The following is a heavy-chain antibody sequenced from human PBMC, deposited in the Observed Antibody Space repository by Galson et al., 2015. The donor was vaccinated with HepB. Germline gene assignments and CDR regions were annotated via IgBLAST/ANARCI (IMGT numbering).Heavy chain of an antibody. CDR3: AKGGYNTPFDP. CDR2: IRARDDTT. J-gene: IGHJ5*02. D-gene: IGHD1-14*01. V-gene: IGHV3-23*01. CDR1: GFTFSDYS. Sequence: SLRLSCAASGFTFSDYSMTWVRQAPGKGLEWVSTIRARDDTTYYADSLRGRFTISRNNSQKTVYLQMNSLRAEDTAVYYCAKGGYNTPFDPWGQGTLVIVSS.